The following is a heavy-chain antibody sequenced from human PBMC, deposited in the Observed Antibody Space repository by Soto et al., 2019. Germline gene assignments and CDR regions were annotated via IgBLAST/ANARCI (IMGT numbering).Heavy chain of an antibody. CDR2: IYYSGST. CDR1: GGSISSGGYY. J-gene: IGHJ3*02. Sequence: SETLSLTCTVSGGSISSGGYYWSWIRQHPGKGLEWIGYIYYSGSTYYNPSLKSRVTISVDTSKNQFSLKLSSVTAADTAVYYCARADCSSTSCYSGSYDAFDIWGQGTMVTVSS. V-gene: IGHV4-31*03. CDR3: ARADCSSTSCYSGSYDAFDI. D-gene: IGHD2-2*02.